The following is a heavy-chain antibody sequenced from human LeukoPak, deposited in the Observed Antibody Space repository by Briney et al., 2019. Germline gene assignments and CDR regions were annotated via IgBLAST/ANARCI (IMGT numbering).Heavy chain of an antibody. Sequence: PGRSLRLSCAASGFTFSSYGMHWVRQAPGKGLGWVAVISYDGSNKYYADSVKGRFTISRDNSKNTLYLQMNSLRAEDTAVYYCAKDRGYCSGDSCYYFDYWGQGTLVTVSS. CDR3: AKDRGYCSGDSCYYFDY. J-gene: IGHJ4*02. V-gene: IGHV3-30*18. CDR2: ISYDGSNK. D-gene: IGHD2-15*01. CDR1: GFTFSSYG.